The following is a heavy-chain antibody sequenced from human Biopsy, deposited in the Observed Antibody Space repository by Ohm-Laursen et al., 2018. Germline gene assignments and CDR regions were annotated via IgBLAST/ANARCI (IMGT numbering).Heavy chain of an antibody. D-gene: IGHD6-13*01. CDR1: GGSISNYY. CDR2: IYSSGST. J-gene: IGHJ5*02. V-gene: IGHV4-4*07. CDR3: AREPRIAAVAYFGP. Sequence: GTLSLTCTVSGGSISNYYWSWIRQPAGKGLEWIGRIYSSGSTNYNPSLKSRVTMSVDTSKNQFSLILSSMTAADTAVYYCAREPRIAAVAYFGPWGQGTLVTVSS.